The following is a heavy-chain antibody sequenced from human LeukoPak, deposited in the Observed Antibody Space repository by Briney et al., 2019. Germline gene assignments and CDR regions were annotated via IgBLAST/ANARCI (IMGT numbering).Heavy chain of an antibody. CDR2: IYYTGT. D-gene: IGHD7-27*01. CDR1: GGSVTDYY. CDR3: ASRKLGNDY. V-gene: IGHV4-59*02. J-gene: IGHJ4*02. Sequence: SETLSLTCTVSGGSVTDYYWSWIRQSPGKGLEWIGYIYYTGTSYNPSLKSRVTISADTSKNQFSLKLISVTAADTAVYYCASRKLGNDYWGQGTLVTVAS.